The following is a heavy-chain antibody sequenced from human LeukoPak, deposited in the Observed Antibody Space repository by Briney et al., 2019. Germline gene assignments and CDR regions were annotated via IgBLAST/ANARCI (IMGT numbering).Heavy chain of an antibody. CDR1: GYTFSSYG. Sequence: ASVKVSCKASGYTFSSYGISWVRQAPGQGLEWMGWISAYNGNTNYAQKLQGRVTVTTDTSTSTAYMELRSLRSDDTAVYYCARVSSSWYEGGDAFDIWGQGTMVTVSS. CDR3: ARVSSSWYEGGDAFDI. J-gene: IGHJ3*02. D-gene: IGHD6-13*01. V-gene: IGHV1-18*01. CDR2: ISAYNGNT.